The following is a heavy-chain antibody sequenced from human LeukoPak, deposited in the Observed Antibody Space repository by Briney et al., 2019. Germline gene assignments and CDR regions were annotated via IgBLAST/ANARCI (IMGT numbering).Heavy chain of an antibody. CDR1: GFTLSGAW. D-gene: IGHD3-10*01. CDR3: ARVSGPGLDEYFHL. Sequence: GGSLRLSCAASGFTLSGAWMHWVRQAPGKGLVWVSRINPDGTDTRYADSVKDRFTISRDDAKNTLYLHMNSLRAEDTAVYYCARVSGPGLDEYFHLWGQGTLVTVSS. V-gene: IGHV3-74*01. J-gene: IGHJ1*01. CDR2: INPDGTDT.